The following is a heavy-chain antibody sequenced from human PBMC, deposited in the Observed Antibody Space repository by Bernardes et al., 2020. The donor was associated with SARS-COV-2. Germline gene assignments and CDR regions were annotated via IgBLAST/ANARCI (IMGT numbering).Heavy chain of an antibody. CDR1: GFTFSSYV. V-gene: IGHV3-23*01. CDR3: ANHIVGASPYDY. D-gene: IGHD1-26*01. CDR2: ISGSGGST. Sequence: GGSLRLSCAASGFTFSSYVMTWVRQAPGKGLEWVSVISGSGGSTYYADSVRGRFTISRDNSKNTLYLQMNSLRGEDTAVYYCANHIVGASPYDYWGQGTLVTVSS. J-gene: IGHJ4*02.